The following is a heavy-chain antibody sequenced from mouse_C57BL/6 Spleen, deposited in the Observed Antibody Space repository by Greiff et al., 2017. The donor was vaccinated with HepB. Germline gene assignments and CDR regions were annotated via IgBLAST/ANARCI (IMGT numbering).Heavy chain of an antibody. V-gene: IGHV5-4*01. CDR2: ISDGGSYT. CDR3: ARDQGLGRGYFYV. J-gene: IGHJ1*03. D-gene: IGHD4-1*01. Sequence: EVMLVESGGGLVKPGGSLKLSCAASGFTFSSYAMSWVRQTPEKRLEWVATISDGGSYTYYPDNVKGRFTISRDNAKNNLYLQMSHLKAEDTAMYYCARDQGLGRGYFYVWGTGTTVTVSS. CDR1: GFTFSSYA.